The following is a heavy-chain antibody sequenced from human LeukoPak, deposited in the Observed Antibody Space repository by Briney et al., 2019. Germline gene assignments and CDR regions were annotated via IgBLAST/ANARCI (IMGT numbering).Heavy chain of an antibody. CDR3: AKELAAGGPQDY. V-gene: IGHV3-30*18. CDR2: LSYDGSKK. Sequence: GTSLRLSCIASGFMFSNYGMHWVRQAPGKGLEWVTVLSYDGSKKFYADSVKGRFTISRDNSKNTLYLQMNSLRAEDTAVYYCAKELAAGGPQDYWGQGTLVTVSS. J-gene: IGHJ4*02. CDR1: GFMFSNYG. D-gene: IGHD6-13*01.